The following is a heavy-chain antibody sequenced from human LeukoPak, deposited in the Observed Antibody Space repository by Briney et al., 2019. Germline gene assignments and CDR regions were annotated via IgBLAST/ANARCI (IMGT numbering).Heavy chain of an antibody. D-gene: IGHD3-10*01. Sequence: SGTLSLTCAVSGGSISSSNWWSWVRQPPGKGLEWIGEIYHSGSTNYNPSLKSRVTISVDTSKNQFSLKLSSVTAADTAVYYCARTLLGIDYGSGSYDFDYWGQGTLVTVSS. CDR2: IYHSGST. V-gene: IGHV4-4*02. CDR1: GGSISSSNW. J-gene: IGHJ4*02. CDR3: ARTLLGIDYGSGSYDFDY.